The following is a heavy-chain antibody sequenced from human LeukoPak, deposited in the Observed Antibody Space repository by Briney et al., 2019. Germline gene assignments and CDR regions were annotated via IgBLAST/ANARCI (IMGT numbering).Heavy chain of an antibody. D-gene: IGHD3-22*01. CDR2: ISSSDDSA. CDR1: STYA. V-gene: IGHV3-23*01. Sequence: GGSLRLSCAAFSTYAMSWVRQAPGKGLEWVSSISSSDDSAFYADSVKGRFTISRDNSKNTLYLQMNSLKAEDTAMYYCAKDPTDFDSSGQTYFDNWGQGTLVTVSS. CDR3: AKDPTDFDSSGQTYFDN. J-gene: IGHJ4*02.